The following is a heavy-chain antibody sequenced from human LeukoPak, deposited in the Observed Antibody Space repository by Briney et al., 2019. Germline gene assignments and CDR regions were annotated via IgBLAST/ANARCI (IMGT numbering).Heavy chain of an antibody. D-gene: IGHD3-10*01. CDR1: GFTFSDHY. V-gene: IGHV3-72*01. J-gene: IGHJ4*02. CDR2: TRNKANSYTT. CDR3: AKDWGPRGNYFDY. Sequence: PGGSLRLSCAASGFTFSDHYIDWVRQAPGKGLEWVGRTRNKANSYTTEYAASVKGRFTISRDDSKNSLYLQMNSLKTEDTAVYYCAKDWGPRGNYFDYWGQGTLVTVSS.